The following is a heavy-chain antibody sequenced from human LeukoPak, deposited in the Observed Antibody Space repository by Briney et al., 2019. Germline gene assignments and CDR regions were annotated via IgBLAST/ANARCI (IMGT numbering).Heavy chain of an antibody. CDR1: GFSFSSNT. Sequence: GGSLRLSCAGSGFSFSSNTMSWVRQAPGRGLEWVSAISNNGGRTDYADSVKGRFTISRDNSKSTLYLHMDSLRAEDTAVLYWWEDEDTSALSEYWGQGTLVTVSS. J-gene: IGHJ4*02. CDR3: WEDEDTSALSEY. V-gene: IGHV3-23*01. CDR2: ISNNGGRT. D-gene: IGHD1-26*01.